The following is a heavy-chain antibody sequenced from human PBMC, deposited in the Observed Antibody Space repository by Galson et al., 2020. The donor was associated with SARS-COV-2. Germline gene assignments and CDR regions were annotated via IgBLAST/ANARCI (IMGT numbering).Heavy chain of an antibody. CDR3: CRDGRVVGATEYYYVMDI. V-gene: IGHV3-49*03. J-gene: IGHJ6*02. CDR1: GFTFGDYA. CDR2: IRSKPHGGGT. D-gene: IGHD1-26*01. Sequence: GGSLRLSCITSGFTFGDYAMSWFRQAPGKGLEWVAFIRSKPHGGGTEYAASVKDRFLISRDDSKGIAYLQMHSLKTEDTALYYCCRDGRVVGATEYYYVMDIWGQGTTVTVSS.